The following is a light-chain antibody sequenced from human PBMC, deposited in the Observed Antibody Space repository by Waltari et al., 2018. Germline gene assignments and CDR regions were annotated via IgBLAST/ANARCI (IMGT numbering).Light chain of an antibody. CDR1: QSISRH. CDR3: QQSYSTPIT. Sequence: DIQMTQSPSSLSASVGDRVTVTCRASQSISRHVNWYQQKPGKAPKLLISGASSLQSGVPSRVSGSGSGTDFTLTISSLQPEDFATYYCQQSYSTPITFGQGTRLDIK. J-gene: IGKJ5*01. CDR2: GAS. V-gene: IGKV1-39*01.